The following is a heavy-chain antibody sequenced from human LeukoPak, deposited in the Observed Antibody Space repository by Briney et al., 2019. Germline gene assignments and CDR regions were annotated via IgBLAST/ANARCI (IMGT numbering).Heavy chain of an antibody. J-gene: IGHJ3*02. CDR3: ARGDYGTIIDAFDI. D-gene: IGHD4-17*01. CDR2: IYYSGST. Sequence: SETLSLTCTVSGGSISSSSYYWGWIRQPPGKGLEWIGSIYYSGSTYYNPSFKSRVTISVDTSKNQFSLKLSSVTAADTAVYYCARGDYGTIIDAFDIWGQGTMVTVSS. V-gene: IGHV4-39*07. CDR1: GGSISSSSYY.